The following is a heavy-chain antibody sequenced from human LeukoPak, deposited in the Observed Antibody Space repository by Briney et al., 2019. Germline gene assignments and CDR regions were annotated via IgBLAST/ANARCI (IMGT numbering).Heavy chain of an antibody. CDR2: IIPIFGTA. V-gene: IGHV1-69*13. Sequence: SVKVSCKASGGTFSSYAISWVRQAPGQGLEWMGGIIPIFGTANYAQKFQGRVTITADESTSTTYMELSSLRSEDTAVYYCAREQKGAARPGNWFDPWGQGTLVTVSS. J-gene: IGHJ5*02. CDR3: AREQKGAARPGNWFDP. D-gene: IGHD6-6*01. CDR1: GGTFSSYA.